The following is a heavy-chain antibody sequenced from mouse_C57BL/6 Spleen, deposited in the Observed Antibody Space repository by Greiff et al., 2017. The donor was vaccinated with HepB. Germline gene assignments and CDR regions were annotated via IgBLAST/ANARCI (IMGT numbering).Heavy chain of an antibody. D-gene: IGHD4-1*01. CDR2: YPGSGNTY. CDR1: YTFTDYYM. Sequence: VHVKQSGPELVKPGASVKMSCKASGYTFTDYYMHWVKQKPGKGLEWIGEIYPGSGNTYYNEKFKGKATLTADTSSSTAYMQLSSLTSEDSAVYFCAELGGHDYWGQGTTLTVSS. V-gene: IGHV1-83*01. CDR3: ELGGHDY. J-gene: IGHJ2*01.